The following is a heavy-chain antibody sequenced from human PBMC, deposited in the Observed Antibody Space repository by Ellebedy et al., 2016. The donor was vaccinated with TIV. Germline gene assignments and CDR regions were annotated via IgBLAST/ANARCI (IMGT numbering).Heavy chain of an antibody. V-gene: IGHV1-46*01. CDR2: INPSGGAT. J-gene: IGHJ3*02. CDR3: VRGWDAFDM. CDR1: GYTFTSFY. Sequence: ASVKVSXXASGYTFTSFYMHWVRQAPGQGLEWMGIINPSGGATTYSEKFQGRVTVTRDTSSSTVYMEMTSLTFGDTAVYYCVRGWDAFDMWGQGTVVTVSS.